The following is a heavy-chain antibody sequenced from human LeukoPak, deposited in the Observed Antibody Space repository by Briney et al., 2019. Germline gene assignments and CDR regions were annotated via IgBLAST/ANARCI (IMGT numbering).Heavy chain of an antibody. D-gene: IGHD6-19*01. CDR3: AKGRLGIAVAGTRIDY. CDR2: ISGSGGST. J-gene: IGHJ4*02. Sequence: PGGSLRLSCAASGFTFSSYATSWVRQAPGKGLEWVSAISGSGGSTYYADSVKGRFTISRDNSKNTLYLQMNSLRAEDTAVYYCAKGRLGIAVAGTRIDYWGQGTLVTVSS. V-gene: IGHV3-23*01. CDR1: GFTFSSYA.